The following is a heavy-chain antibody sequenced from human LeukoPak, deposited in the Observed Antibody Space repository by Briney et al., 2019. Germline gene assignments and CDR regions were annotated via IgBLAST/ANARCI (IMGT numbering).Heavy chain of an antibody. CDR2: IRYDGSNK. J-gene: IGHJ4*02. D-gene: IGHD1-26*01. CDR1: GFTFSSYG. V-gene: IGHV3-30*02. CDR3: AKDLSGSYSRGFDY. Sequence: GGSLRLSCAASGFTFSSYGMNWVGQAPGKGLEWVAFIRYDGSNKYYADSVKGRFTISRDNSKNTLYLQMNSLRAEDTAVYYCAKDLSGSYSRGFDYWGQGTLVTVSS.